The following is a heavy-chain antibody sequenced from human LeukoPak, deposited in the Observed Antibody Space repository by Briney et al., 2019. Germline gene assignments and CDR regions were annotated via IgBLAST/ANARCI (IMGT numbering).Heavy chain of an antibody. Sequence: PGGSLRLSXAASGFTVSSNYMSWVRQAPGKGLEWVSVIYSGGSTYYADSVKGRFTISRDNSKNTLYLQMNSLRAEDTAVYYCARKTTVTKGGAFDIWGQGTMVTVSS. V-gene: IGHV3-53*01. CDR3: ARKTTVTKGGAFDI. CDR2: IYSGGST. J-gene: IGHJ3*02. D-gene: IGHD4-17*01. CDR1: GFTVSSNY.